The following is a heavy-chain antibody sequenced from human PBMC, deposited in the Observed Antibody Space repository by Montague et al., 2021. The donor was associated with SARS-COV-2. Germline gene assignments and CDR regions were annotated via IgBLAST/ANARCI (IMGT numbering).Heavy chain of an antibody. CDR2: TYYKSKWYS. CDR3: VRYSGWFYFDF. Sequence: CAISGDSVSRNSVAWRWNRQSPSSGLEWLGRTYYKSKWYSDYAPSVRGRLTVNLDASKNEFSLEVNYVTPEDTAVYYCVRYSGWFYFDFWGQGTLVTVSS. CDR1: GDSVSRNSVA. J-gene: IGHJ4*02. D-gene: IGHD6-19*01. V-gene: IGHV6-1*01.